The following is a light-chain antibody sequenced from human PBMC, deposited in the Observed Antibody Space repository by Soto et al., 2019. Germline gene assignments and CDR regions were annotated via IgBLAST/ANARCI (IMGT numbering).Light chain of an antibody. CDR2: DAS. Sequence: VVLPQSPATLSLSPGERATLSCRASQSISEFLAWYQQKPGQAPRLLIYDASNRATGTPARFSGSGSGTDFTLTISSLEAEDFALYYCQQRSKWPVTFGGGTKVEIK. CDR1: QSISEF. CDR3: QQRSKWPVT. V-gene: IGKV3-11*01. J-gene: IGKJ4*01.